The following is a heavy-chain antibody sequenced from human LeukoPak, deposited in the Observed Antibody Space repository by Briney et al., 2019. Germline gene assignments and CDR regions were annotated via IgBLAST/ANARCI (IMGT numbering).Heavy chain of an antibody. D-gene: IGHD6-19*01. J-gene: IGHJ2*01. Sequence: GGSLRLSCAASGFIFSNYWMHWVRQAPGKGLVWVSHISSDGSTTRYADFVKGRVTISRDNAKNTLFLQMNSLGAEDTAVYYCARDRGAVAGMLWYFDLWGRGTLVTVSS. CDR3: ARDRGAVAGMLWYFDL. CDR1: GFIFSNYW. V-gene: IGHV3-74*01. CDR2: ISSDGSTT.